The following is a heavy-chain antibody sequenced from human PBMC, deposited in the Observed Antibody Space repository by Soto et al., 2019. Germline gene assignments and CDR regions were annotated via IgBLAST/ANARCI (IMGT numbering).Heavy chain of an antibody. J-gene: IGHJ4*02. D-gene: IGHD3-3*01. Sequence: SETLSLTCTVSGGSTDSLYWSWVRQPPGKGLEWIGYVSYSGSTTYNPSLKSRVIVSIDTSKNQFSLKLTSVTAADTAVYYCARQGYYDLLSGYDLSDHWGQGILVTVS. V-gene: IGHV4-59*08. CDR1: GGSTDSLY. CDR2: VSYSGST. CDR3: ARQGYYDLLSGYDLSDH.